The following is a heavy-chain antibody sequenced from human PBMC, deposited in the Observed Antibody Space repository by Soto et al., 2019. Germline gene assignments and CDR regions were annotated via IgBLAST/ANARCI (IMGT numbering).Heavy chain of an antibody. Sequence: SETLSLTCAVYGGSFSGYYWSWIRQPPGKGLEWIGEINHSGSTNYNPSLKSRVTISVDTSKNQFSLKLSSVTAADTAVYYCARGNYDILTGYYFDYWGQGTLVTVSS. CDR1: GGSFSGYY. CDR2: INHSGST. CDR3: ARGNYDILTGYYFDY. D-gene: IGHD3-9*01. J-gene: IGHJ4*02. V-gene: IGHV4-34*01.